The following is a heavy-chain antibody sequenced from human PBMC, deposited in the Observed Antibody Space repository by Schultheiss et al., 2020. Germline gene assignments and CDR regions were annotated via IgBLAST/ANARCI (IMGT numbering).Heavy chain of an antibody. V-gene: IGHV4-59*01. CDR2: IYYSGST. D-gene: IGHD6-13*01. J-gene: IGHJ6*03. Sequence: SETLSLTCTVSGGSISSYYWSWIRQPPGKGLEWIGYIYYSGSTNYNPSLKSRVTISVDTSKNQFSLKLSSVTAADTAVYYCARGIGSSWYEGYYYYYYYMDVWGKGTTVTVSS. CDR1: GGSISSYY. CDR3: ARGIGSSWYEGYYYYYYYMDV.